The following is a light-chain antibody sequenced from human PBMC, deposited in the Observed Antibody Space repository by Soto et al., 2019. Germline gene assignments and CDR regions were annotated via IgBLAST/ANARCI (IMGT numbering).Light chain of an antibody. Sequence: EIVMTQSPATLSVSPGERATLSCSASQSVSSNLAWYQHKPGQAPRLLIYGASTRATGGTARFSGSGSGTECTITISSLQSADFAVYYCHQYNNWPPWTFGQGTKVEIK. V-gene: IGKV3-15*01. CDR3: HQYNNWPPWT. J-gene: IGKJ1*01. CDR1: QSVSSN. CDR2: GAS.